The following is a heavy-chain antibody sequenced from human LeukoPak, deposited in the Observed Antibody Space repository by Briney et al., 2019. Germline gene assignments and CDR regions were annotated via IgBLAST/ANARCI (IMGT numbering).Heavy chain of an antibody. CDR2: ISSSSSYI. J-gene: IGHJ4*02. CDR1: GFTFSSYS. D-gene: IGHD4-11*01. V-gene: IGHV3-21*01. CDR3: AKDLFNSNLPDY. Sequence: GGSLRLSCAASGFTFSSYSMNWVRQAPGKGLEWVSSISSSSSYIYYADSVKGRFTISRDNSKNTLYLQMNSLRAEDTAVYYCAKDLFNSNLPDYWGQGTLVTVSS.